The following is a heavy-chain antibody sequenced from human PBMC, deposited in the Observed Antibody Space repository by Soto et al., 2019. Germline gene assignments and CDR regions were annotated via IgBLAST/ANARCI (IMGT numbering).Heavy chain of an antibody. J-gene: IGHJ5*02. V-gene: IGHV4-59*01. Sequence: ETLSLTCTVSGGSISSYYWSWIRQPPGKGLEWIGYIYYSGSTNYNPSLKSRVTISVDTSKNQFSLKLSSVTAADTAVYYCARYETYYDFWSGSPRWFDPWGQGTLVTVSS. CDR3: ARYETYYDFWSGSPRWFDP. D-gene: IGHD3-3*01. CDR1: GGSISSYY. CDR2: IYYSGST.